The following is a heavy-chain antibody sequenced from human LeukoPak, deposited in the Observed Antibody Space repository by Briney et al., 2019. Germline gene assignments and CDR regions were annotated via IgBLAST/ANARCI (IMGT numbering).Heavy chain of an antibody. D-gene: IGHD3-16*01. V-gene: IGHV1-2*02. Sequence: ASVKVSCKASGYTFTGYHMHWVRQAPGQGLEWMGWINPNSGGTDYAQNFQGRVTMTRDTSISAAYMELSSLRSDDTAMYYWARVFIRDVYAFDIWGQGTMVTVSS. CDR3: ARVFIRDVYAFDI. CDR2: INPNSGGT. CDR1: GYTFTGYH. J-gene: IGHJ3*02.